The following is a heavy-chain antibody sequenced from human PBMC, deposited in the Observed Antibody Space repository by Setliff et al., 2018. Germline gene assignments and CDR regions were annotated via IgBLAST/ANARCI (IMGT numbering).Heavy chain of an antibody. CDR2: IWYDGSYT. D-gene: IGHD6-19*01. J-gene: IGHJ4*02. V-gene: IGHV3-30*02. Sequence: PGGSLRLSCEASGFTFSSYAMHWVRQAPGKGLDWVAYIWYDGSYTYYTGSVKGRFTISRDNSRNTVYLQMNSLKIEDTAVYYCSRDRAGAGDYWGQGTLVTVSS. CDR1: GFTFSSYA. CDR3: SRDRAGAGDY.